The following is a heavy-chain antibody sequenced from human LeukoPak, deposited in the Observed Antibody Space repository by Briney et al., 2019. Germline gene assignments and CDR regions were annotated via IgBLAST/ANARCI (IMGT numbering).Heavy chain of an antibody. CDR1: GFTFSSYG. J-gene: IGHJ3*02. Sequence: GGSLRLSCAASGFTFSSYGMHRVRQAPGKGLEWVAVISYDGSNKYYADSVKGRFTISRDNSKNTLYLQMNSPRAEDTAVYYCAKDLATVTMGAFDIWGQGTMVTVSS. D-gene: IGHD4-17*01. V-gene: IGHV3-30*18. CDR2: ISYDGSNK. CDR3: AKDLATVTMGAFDI.